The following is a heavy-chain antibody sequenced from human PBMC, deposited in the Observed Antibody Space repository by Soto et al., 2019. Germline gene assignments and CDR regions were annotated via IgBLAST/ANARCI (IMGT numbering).Heavy chain of an antibody. J-gene: IGHJ6*02. CDR3: TKGGYDLIYYFGMDV. Sequence: EVQLIESGGGWVQPGTSLRVSCAASGFTFHEYAMHWVQQAPGKGLEWVSGISSDGDTIAYADSVQGRFTVFRDNAKNSLYLQMNSLRAEDTALYYCTKGGYDLIYYFGMDVWGQGTTVTVSS. V-gene: IGHV3-9*01. D-gene: IGHD5-12*01. CDR1: GFTFHEYA. CDR2: ISSDGDTI.